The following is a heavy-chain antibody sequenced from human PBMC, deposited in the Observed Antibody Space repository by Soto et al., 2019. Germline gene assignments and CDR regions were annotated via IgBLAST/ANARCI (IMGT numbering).Heavy chain of an antibody. CDR3: ARVKVLRGHCNWFDP. D-gene: IGHD4-17*01. J-gene: IGHJ5*02. Sequence: SETLSLTCAVYGGSFNGYYWRWIRQPPGKGLEWIGEINHSGSTNYNPSLKSRVTISVDTSKNQFSLKLSSVTAADTAVYYCARVKVLRGHCNWFDPWGQGTLVTVSS. V-gene: IGHV4-34*01. CDR2: INHSGST. CDR1: GGSFNGYY.